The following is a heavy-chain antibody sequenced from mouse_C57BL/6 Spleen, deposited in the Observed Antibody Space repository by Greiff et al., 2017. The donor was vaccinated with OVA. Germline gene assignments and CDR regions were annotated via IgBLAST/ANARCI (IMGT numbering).Heavy chain of an antibody. V-gene: IGHV1-26*01. J-gene: IGHJ3*01. CDR3: ARPSTVVARDWFAY. CDR2: INPNNGGT. CDR1: GYTFTDYY. D-gene: IGHD1-1*01. Sequence: EVQLQQSGPELVKPGASVKISCKASGYTFTDYYMNWVKQSHGKSLEWIGDINPNNGGTSYNQKFKGKATLTVDKSSSTAYMELRSLTSEDPAVYYCARPSTVVARDWFAYWGQGTLVTVSA.